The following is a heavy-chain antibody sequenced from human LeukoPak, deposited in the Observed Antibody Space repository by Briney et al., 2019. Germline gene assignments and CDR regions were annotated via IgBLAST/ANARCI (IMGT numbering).Heavy chain of an antibody. CDR2: IYSGGST. V-gene: IGHV3-66*01. D-gene: IGHD1-20*01. CDR1: GFTVSSNY. J-gene: IGHJ6*03. CDR3: AMAPNWNPYCVHV. Sequence: GGSLRLSCAASGFTVSSNYMSWVRQAPGKGLEWVSVIYSGGSTYYADSVKGRFTISRDNSKNTLYLQMNSLRAEDTAMYYCAMAPNWNPYCVHVWGKGTTVTVSS.